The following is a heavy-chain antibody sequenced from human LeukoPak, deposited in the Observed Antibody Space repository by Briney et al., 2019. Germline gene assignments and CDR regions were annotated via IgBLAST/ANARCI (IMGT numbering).Heavy chain of an antibody. J-gene: IGHJ6*03. CDR2: INPNSGGT. CDR3: ARDTNLLNCSSTSCQRGYYYYMDV. Sequence: ASVKVSCKASGYTFTGYYMHWVRQAPGQGLEWMGWINPNSGGTHYAQKFQGRVTMTRDTSISTAYMELSRLRSDDTAVYYCARDTNLLNCSSTSCQRGYYYYMDVWGKGTTATVSS. CDR1: GYTFTGYY. V-gene: IGHV1-2*02. D-gene: IGHD2-2*01.